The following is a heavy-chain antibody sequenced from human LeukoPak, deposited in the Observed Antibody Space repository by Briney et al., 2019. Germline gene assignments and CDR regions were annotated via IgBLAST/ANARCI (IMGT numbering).Heavy chain of an antibody. J-gene: IGHJ5*02. CDR3: ARDSYCGGDCYSS. V-gene: IGHV4-4*07. D-gene: IGHD2-21*02. CDR2: FFPGGSA. CDR1: GGSIRDFY. Sequence: SETLSLTCAVSGGSIRDFYWSWIRLPAGQGLEWIGRFFPGGSANYNSSLQSRVTMSVDTSKNQIYLKLSSVTAADTAVYYCARDSYCGGDCYSSWGQGTLSPSPQ.